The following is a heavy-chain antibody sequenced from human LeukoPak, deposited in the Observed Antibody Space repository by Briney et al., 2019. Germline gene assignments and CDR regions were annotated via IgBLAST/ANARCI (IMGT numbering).Heavy chain of an antibody. CDR1: GFTFSSYE. Sequence: PGGSLRLSCAASGFTFSSYEMNWVRQAPGKGLEWVSYISSSGSTIYYADSVKGRFTISRDNAKNSLYLQMNSLRAEDTAVYYCARDSGSGYYTVDYHYMDVWGKGTTVTVSS. D-gene: IGHD3-3*01. CDR3: ARDSGSGYYTVDYHYMDV. V-gene: IGHV3-48*03. J-gene: IGHJ6*03. CDR2: ISSSGSTI.